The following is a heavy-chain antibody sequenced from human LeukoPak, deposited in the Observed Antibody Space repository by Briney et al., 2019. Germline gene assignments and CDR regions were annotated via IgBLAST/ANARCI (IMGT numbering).Heavy chain of an antibody. Sequence: PGGSLRLSCAGSGFTFRDPWMHWVRQAPGKGLEWVGQIKSKPTGGAADYAAPMKGRFTISRDDSKNTLYLQMDSLETEDTAIYYCTTGLSPVWYDGYWGQGTLVTVSS. D-gene: IGHD2/OR15-2a*01. V-gene: IGHV3-15*01. J-gene: IGHJ4*02. CDR3: TTGLSPVWYDGY. CDR1: GFTFRDPW. CDR2: IKSKPTGGAA.